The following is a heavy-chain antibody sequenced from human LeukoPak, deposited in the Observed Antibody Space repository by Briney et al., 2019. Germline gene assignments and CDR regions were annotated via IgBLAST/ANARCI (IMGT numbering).Heavy chain of an antibody. CDR1: GFTFSSYG. D-gene: IGHD2/OR15-2a*01. J-gene: IGHJ6*01. CDR2: ISYDGSNK. Sequence: GGSLRLSCAASGFTFSSYGMHWVRQAPGKGLEWVAVISYDGSNKYYADSVKGRFTISRDNSKNTLYLQMNSLRAEDTAVYYCAKDVSALSHCYGMDVWGQGTTVTVSS. CDR3: AKDVSALSHCYGMDV. V-gene: IGHV3-30*18.